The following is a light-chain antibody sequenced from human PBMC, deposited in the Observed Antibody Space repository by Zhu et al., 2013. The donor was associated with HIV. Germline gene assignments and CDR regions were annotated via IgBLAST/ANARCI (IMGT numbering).Light chain of an antibody. CDR2: WAS. V-gene: IGKV4-1*01. J-gene: IGKJ2*04. CDR1: QSVFYRPSNKNY. Sequence: DIVMTQSPDSLAVSLGEGATIHCKSSQSVFYRPSNKNYLAWYRQKPGQPPQLLIYWASTRESGVPDRFSGSGSGTDFTLTISSLQAEDVAVYYCQQYYTTPRSFGQGTKLEIK. CDR3: QQYYTTPRS.